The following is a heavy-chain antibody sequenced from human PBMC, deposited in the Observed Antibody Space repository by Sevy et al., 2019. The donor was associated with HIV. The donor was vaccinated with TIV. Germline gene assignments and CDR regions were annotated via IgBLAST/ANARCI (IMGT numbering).Heavy chain of an antibody. Sequence: GGSLRLSCAASGFTFSSYAMHWVRQAPGEGLEWVAVISYDGSNKYYADSVKGRFTISRDNSKNTLYLQMNSLRAEDTAVYYCARERGSSGFTDYWGQGTLVTVSS. D-gene: IGHD6-19*01. CDR3: ARERGSSGFTDY. V-gene: IGHV3-30-3*01. J-gene: IGHJ4*02. CDR2: ISYDGSNK. CDR1: GFTFSSYA.